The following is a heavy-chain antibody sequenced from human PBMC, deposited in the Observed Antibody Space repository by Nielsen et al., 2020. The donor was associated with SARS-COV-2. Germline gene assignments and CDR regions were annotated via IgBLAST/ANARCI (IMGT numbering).Heavy chain of an antibody. CDR1: GFTFNIYA. Sequence: GGSLRLSCAASGFTFNIYAMAWVRRAPGRGLEWVSGTSASGASTYYADSVKGRFSISRDNSRNTLYLQMNSLRAEDTAVYYCATSAASPQRGNYYYYYMDVWGKGTTVTVSS. J-gene: IGHJ6*03. CDR2: TSASGAST. D-gene: IGHD2-15*01. CDR3: ATSAASPQRGNYYYYYMDV. V-gene: IGHV3-23*01.